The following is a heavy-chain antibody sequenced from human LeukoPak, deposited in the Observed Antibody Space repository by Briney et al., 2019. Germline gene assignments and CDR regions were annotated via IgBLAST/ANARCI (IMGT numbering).Heavy chain of an antibody. V-gene: IGHV1-8*03. J-gene: IGHJ4*02. CDR3: ARVDGSPDY. CDR2: MNTKSGNT. D-gene: IGHD2-15*01. CDR1: GYTFTRYD. Sequence: ASVKVSCKASGYTFTRYDINWVRQATGQGLEWMGWMNTKSGNTGHAQKFQGRVTITRDTSISTVYMGLSSLRSEDTAMYFCARVDGSPDYWGQGTLVTVSS.